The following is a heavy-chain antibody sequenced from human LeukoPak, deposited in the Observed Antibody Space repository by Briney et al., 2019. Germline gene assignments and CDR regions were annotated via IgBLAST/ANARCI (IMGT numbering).Heavy chain of an antibody. J-gene: IGHJ4*02. Sequence: ASVKVSCKASGYTFINFFMHWVRQAPGQGLEWMGWINPNSGGTILAQKFQGRVTMTRDTSISTAYMELSSLRSDDTDVYFCARGTEGGSGWDLTYWGQGTLVTVSS. CDR3: ARGTEGGSGWDLTY. CDR2: INPNSGGT. CDR1: GYTFINFF. V-gene: IGHV1-2*02. D-gene: IGHD6-19*01.